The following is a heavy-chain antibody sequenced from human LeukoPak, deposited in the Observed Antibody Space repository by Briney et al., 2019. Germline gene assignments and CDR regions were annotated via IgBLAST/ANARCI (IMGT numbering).Heavy chain of an antibody. CDR3: ARDSYYYDSSGFTLTNWFDP. J-gene: IGHJ5*02. V-gene: IGHV3-30*03. Sequence: GGSLRLSCAASGFTFSSYGMHWVRQAPGKGLEWVALISYDGSNKYYADSVKGRFTISRDNSKNSLYLQMNSLRAEDTAVYYCARDSYYYDSSGFTLTNWFDPWGQGTLVTVSS. D-gene: IGHD3-22*01. CDR2: ISYDGSNK. CDR1: GFTFSSYG.